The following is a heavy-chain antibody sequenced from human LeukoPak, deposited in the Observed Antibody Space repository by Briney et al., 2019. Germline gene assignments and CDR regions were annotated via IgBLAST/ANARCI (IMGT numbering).Heavy chain of an antibody. D-gene: IGHD1-26*01. CDR3: ARVAAPPLGVGYFDY. J-gene: IGHJ4*02. CDR1: GFTVSSNY. CDR2: IYSGGST. V-gene: IGHV3-53*01. Sequence: GGSLRLSCAASGFTVSSNYMSWVRQAPGKGLEWVSVIYSGGSTYYADSVKGRFTISRDNSKNTLYLQMNSLRAEDTAVYYCARVAAPPLGVGYFDYGGQEPLVTVSS.